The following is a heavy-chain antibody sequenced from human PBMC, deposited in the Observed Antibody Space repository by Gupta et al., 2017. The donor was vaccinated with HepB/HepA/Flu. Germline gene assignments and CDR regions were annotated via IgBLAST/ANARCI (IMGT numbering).Heavy chain of an antibody. D-gene: IGHD3-16*01. CDR2: IYNRRRT. CDR3: AREQEGGGFDY. Sequence: LQLQEYGSGLVKPSQTLSLTCAASGGSIRSGAYSWCWIRQPRGKGLEWIGYIYNRRRTYNYPARKSRVTIRVHRPKNKCSLKMRHVTAADRAMYYRAREQEGGGFDYWGQGNLVTVSS. V-gene: IGHV4-30-2*01. J-gene: IGHJ4*02. CDR1: GGSIRSGAYS.